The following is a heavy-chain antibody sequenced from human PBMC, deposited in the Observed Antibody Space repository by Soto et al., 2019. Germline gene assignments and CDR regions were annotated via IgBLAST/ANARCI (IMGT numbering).Heavy chain of an antibody. D-gene: IGHD3-3*01. CDR1: GYTFTSYG. J-gene: IGHJ6*03. V-gene: IGHV1-18*01. CDR2: ISAYNGNT. CDR3: ARDLANYDFWSGRPPGYYYYYMDV. Sequence: ASVKVSCKASGYTFTSYGISWVRQAPGQGLEWMGWISAYNGNTNYAQKLQGRVTMTTDTSTSTAYMELRSLRSDDTAVYYCARDLANYDFWSGRPPGYYYYYMDVWGKGTTVTVSS.